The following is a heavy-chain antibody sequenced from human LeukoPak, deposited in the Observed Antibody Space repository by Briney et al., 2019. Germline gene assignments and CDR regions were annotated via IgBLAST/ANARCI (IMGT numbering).Heavy chain of an antibody. CDR2: ISNDGTNK. J-gene: IGHJ4*02. V-gene: IGHV3-30-3*01. CDR3: ARDRWAVRDFDY. D-gene: IGHD4-23*01. CDR1: GFSISPYA. Sequence: GGSLRLSCAASGFSISPYAMHWVRQAPGKGLQWVAVISNDGTNKYYADSVKGRFTLSRDNSKNTLYLQMNSLTAEDTAVYYCARDRWAVRDFDYWGQGNLVTVSS.